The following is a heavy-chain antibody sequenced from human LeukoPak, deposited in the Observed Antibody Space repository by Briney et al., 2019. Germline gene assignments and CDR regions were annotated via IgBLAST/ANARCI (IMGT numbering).Heavy chain of an antibody. Sequence: TSETLSLTCTVSGGSVSSGSYYWSWIRQPPGKGLEWIGYIYYSGSTNYNPSLRSRVTISVDTSKNQFSLKLSSVTAADTAVYYCARVKGLEDHYGMDVWGQGTTVTVSS. V-gene: IGHV4-61*01. CDR2: IYYSGST. CDR1: GGSVSSGSYY. J-gene: IGHJ6*02. D-gene: IGHD5-24*01. CDR3: ARVKGLEDHYGMDV.